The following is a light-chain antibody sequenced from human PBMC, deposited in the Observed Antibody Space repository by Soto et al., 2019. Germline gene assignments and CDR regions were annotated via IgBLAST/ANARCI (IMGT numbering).Light chain of an antibody. CDR2: DAS. V-gene: IGKV3-20*01. J-gene: IGKJ5*01. Sequence: EIVLTQSPGTLSLSPGERATLSFRASQSISSSLAWYQQKPGLAPTLLISDASNRASGVPDRFTGGGSGTDFSLTIRRLEPEDFALYYCQQYVGSPITFGQGTRLENK. CDR1: QSISSS. CDR3: QQYVGSPIT.